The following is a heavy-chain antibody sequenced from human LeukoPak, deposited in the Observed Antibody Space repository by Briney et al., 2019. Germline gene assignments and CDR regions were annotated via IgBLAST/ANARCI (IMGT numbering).Heavy chain of an antibody. CDR1: GFTFSDYG. Sequence: PGGSLRLSCAASGFTFSDYGMTWVRQAPGKGLEWVSVIYSGGSTYYADSVKGRFTISRDNSKNTLYLQMNSLRAEDTAVYYCARVGASTGAFDIWGQGTMVTVSS. J-gene: IGHJ3*02. D-gene: IGHD1-26*01. CDR2: IYSGGST. CDR3: ARVGASTGAFDI. V-gene: IGHV3-66*01.